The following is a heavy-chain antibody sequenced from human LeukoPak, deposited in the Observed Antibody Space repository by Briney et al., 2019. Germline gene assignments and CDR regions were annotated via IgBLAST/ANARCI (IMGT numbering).Heavy chain of an antibody. V-gene: IGHV4-34*01. CDR3: ARGYCSSTSCYHIGNWFDP. J-gene: IGHJ5*02. CDR1: GASISSYY. CDR2: INHSGST. D-gene: IGHD2-2*01. Sequence: SETLSLTCTVSGASISSYYWSWIRQPPGKGLEWIGEINHSGSTNYSPSLKSRVTISVDTSKNQFSLKLSSVTAADTAVYYCARGYCSSTSCYHIGNWFDPWGQGTLVTVSS.